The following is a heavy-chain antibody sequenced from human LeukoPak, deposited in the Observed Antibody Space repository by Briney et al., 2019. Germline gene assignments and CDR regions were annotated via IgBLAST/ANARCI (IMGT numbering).Heavy chain of an antibody. CDR2: IKQDGSEK. CDR1: GFTFSSYW. V-gene: IGHV3-7*01. Sequence: GGSLRLSCAASGFTFSSYWMSWVRQAPGKGLEWVANIKQDGSEKYYVDSVKGGFTISRDNAKNSLYLQINSLRAEDTAVYYCARYYGGYSYRIYYYYYYMDVWGKGTTVTISS. J-gene: IGHJ6*03. D-gene: IGHD5-18*01. CDR3: ARYYGGYSYRIYYYYYYMDV.